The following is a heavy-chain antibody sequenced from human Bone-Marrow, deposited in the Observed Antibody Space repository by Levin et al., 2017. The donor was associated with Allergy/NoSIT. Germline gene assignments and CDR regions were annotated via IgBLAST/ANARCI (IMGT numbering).Heavy chain of an antibody. Sequence: LSLTCAASGFPFSTYAMTWVRQAPGKGLEWVSVISGSGGGTYYADSVKGRFAISRDDSKNTLYLQMNSLRAEDTAVYYCAKGGNSDRHYFDYWGQGTLVTVSS. CDR2: ISGSGGGT. D-gene: IGHD1/OR15-1a*01. CDR1: GFPFSTYA. CDR3: AKGGNSDRHYFDY. V-gene: IGHV3-23*01. J-gene: IGHJ4*02.